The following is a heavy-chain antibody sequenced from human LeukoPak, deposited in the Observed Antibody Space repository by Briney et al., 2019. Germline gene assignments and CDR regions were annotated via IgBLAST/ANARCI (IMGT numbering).Heavy chain of an antibody. J-gene: IGHJ4*02. CDR2: ISWNSGAI. CDR3: AKATVVVVLAATLDY. D-gene: IGHD2-15*01. Sequence: PGRSLRLSCAASGFNFDDYAMHWVRQAPGKGLEWVSGISWNSGAIGYADSVKGRFTISRDNAKNSLYLQMNSVRAEDTALYYCAKATVVVVLAATLDYWGQGTLVTVSS. V-gene: IGHV3-9*01. CDR1: GFNFDDYA.